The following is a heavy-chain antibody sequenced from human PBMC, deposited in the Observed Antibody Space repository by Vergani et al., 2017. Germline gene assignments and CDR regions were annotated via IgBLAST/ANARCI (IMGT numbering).Heavy chain of an antibody. J-gene: IGHJ4*02. Sequence: EVQLVESGGGLVKPGGSLRLSCAASGFTFSNAWMSWVRQMPGKGLEWVAIIYPGDFDTRISPSFQGQVTISADRSISTAYLQWSSLKASDTAMYYCARHGAGVIYDYWGQGTLVTVSS. D-gene: IGHD3-22*01. CDR2: IYPGDFDT. V-gene: IGHV5-51*01. CDR3: ARHGAGVIYDY. CDR1: GFTFSNAW.